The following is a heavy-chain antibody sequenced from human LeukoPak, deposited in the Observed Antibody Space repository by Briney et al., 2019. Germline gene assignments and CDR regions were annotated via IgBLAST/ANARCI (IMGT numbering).Heavy chain of an antibody. D-gene: IGHD3-10*01. CDR3: ARDSGSYYPFDY. V-gene: IGHV3-21*01. J-gene: IGHJ4*02. Sequence: GGSLRLSCAASGFTFSSYSMTWVRQAPGKGLEWVSFISSSSTYIYYTDSVKGRFTISRDNAKNSLYLQMNSLRAEVTAVYYCARDSGSYYPFDYWGQGTLVTVSS. CDR1: GFTFSSYS. CDR2: ISSSSTYI.